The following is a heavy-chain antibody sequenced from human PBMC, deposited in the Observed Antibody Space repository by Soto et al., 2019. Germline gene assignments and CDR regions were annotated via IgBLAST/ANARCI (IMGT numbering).Heavy chain of an antibody. J-gene: IGHJ3*02. V-gene: IGHV1-18*01. CDR3: ARDSVVVVAATHHDAFDI. D-gene: IGHD2-15*01. CDR1: GYTFTSYG. Sequence: QVQLVQSGAEVKKPGASVKVSCKASGYTFTSYGISWVRQAPGQGLEWMGWISAYNGNTNYAQKLQGRVTMTTDTSTSTAYMELRSLRSDDTAAYYCARDSVVVVAATHHDAFDIWGQGTMVTVSS. CDR2: ISAYNGNT.